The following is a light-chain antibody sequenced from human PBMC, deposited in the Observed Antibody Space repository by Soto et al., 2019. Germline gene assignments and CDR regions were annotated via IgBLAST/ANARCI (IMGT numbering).Light chain of an antibody. CDR1: QSVSSN. CDR2: GAS. Sequence: VVLTQSPGTLSVSPGERATLSCRASQSVSSNLAWYQQKPGQAPRLLIYGASNRATGIPDRFSGSGSGTDFTLTISRLEPEDFAVYYCQQYGSSGTFGQGTKVAIK. V-gene: IGKV3-20*01. CDR3: QQYGSSGT. J-gene: IGKJ1*01.